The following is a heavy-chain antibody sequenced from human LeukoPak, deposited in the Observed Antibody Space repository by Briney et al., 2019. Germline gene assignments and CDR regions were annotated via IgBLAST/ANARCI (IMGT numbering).Heavy chain of an antibody. J-gene: IGHJ3*02. Sequence: GGSLRLSCAASGFTFSSYGMRWVRQAPGKGLEWVAVISYDGSNKYYADSVKGRFTISRDNSKNTLYLQMSSLRSEDTAVYYCARANWGYDAFDIWGQGTMVTVSS. CDR2: ISYDGSNK. V-gene: IGHV3-30*03. CDR3: ARANWGYDAFDI. D-gene: IGHD7-27*01. CDR1: GFTFSSYG.